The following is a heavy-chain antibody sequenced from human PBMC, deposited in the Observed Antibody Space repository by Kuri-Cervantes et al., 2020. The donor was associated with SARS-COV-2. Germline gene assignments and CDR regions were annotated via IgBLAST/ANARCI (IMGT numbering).Heavy chain of an antibody. V-gene: IGHV3-13*03. J-gene: IGHJ5*02. CDR2: IGTAGDT. CDR1: GFTFSSYD. Sequence: GGSLRLSCAACGFTFSSYDMHWVRQATGKGLEWVSAIGTAGDTYYPGSVKGQFTISRENAKNSLYLQMNSLRAEDTAVYYCASERWELSWFDPWGQGTLVTVSS. D-gene: IGHD1-26*01. CDR3: ASERWELSWFDP.